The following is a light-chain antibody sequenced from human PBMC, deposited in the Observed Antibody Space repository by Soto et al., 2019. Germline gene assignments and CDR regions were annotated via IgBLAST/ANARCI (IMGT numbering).Light chain of an antibody. V-gene: IGKV1-39*01. CDR3: LQTYSVPWT. Sequence: DIQITQSPSSLSASIGDRVTITCRVSHTISSNLNWYQQKPGKAPQLLIYAASSVPSGVPPRFSGRGSGTEFTLTVSSLQSEDFATYYCLQTYSVPWTFGRGTKVEIK. J-gene: IGKJ1*01. CDR1: HTISSN. CDR2: AAS.